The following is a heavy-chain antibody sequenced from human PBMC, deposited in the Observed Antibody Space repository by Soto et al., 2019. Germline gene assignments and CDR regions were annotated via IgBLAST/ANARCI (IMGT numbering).Heavy chain of an antibody. CDR2: ISAYNGNT. D-gene: IGHD3-22*01. J-gene: IGHJ4*02. Sequence: ASVKVSCKASGYTFTSYGISWVRQAPGQGLEWMGWISAYNGNTNYAQKFQGRVTITRDTSASTAYMELSSLRSEDTAVYYCARDVDGYFPDYWGQGTLVTVSS. CDR3: ARDVDGYFPDY. V-gene: IGHV1-18*01. CDR1: GYTFTSYG.